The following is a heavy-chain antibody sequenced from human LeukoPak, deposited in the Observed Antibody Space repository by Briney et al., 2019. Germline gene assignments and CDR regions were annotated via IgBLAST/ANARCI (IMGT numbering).Heavy chain of an antibody. CDR1: GYTFTSYY. J-gene: IGHJ4*02. V-gene: IGHV1-46*01. D-gene: IGHD3-22*01. CDR2: INPSGGST. CDR3: ARDLTYYYDSSGYTFDY. Sequence: ASVKVSCKASGYTFTSYYMHWVRQAPGQGLEWMGIINPSGGSTSYAQKFQGRVTMTRDTSTSTVHMELSSLRSEDTAVYYCARDLTYYYDSSGYTFDYWGQGTLVTVSS.